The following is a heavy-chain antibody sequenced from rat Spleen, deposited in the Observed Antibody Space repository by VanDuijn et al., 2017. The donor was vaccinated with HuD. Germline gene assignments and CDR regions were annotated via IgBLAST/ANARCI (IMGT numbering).Heavy chain of an antibody. J-gene: IGHJ3*01. D-gene: IGHD1-4*01. CDR1: EFTYSNYV. V-gene: IGHV5-25*01. Sequence: EVQLVESGGGLVQPGGSLKLSCAASEFTYSNYVMAWVSQAPTKGLEWVASISTGGGNTYYRDSVKGRFTISRDNAKSTLYLQMNSLRSEDTATYYCARGPRGDGFVFWGQGTLVTVSS. CDR2: ISTGGGNT. CDR3: ARGPRGDGFVF.